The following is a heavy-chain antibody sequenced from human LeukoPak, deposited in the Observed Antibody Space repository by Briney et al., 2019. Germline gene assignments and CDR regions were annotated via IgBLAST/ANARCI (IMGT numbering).Heavy chain of an antibody. Sequence: PGGSLRLSCVASGFIFSSYWMSWVRQAPGKGLEWVSAISGSGGSTYYADSVKGRFTISRDNSKNTLYLQMNSLRAEDTAVYYCAKASAMIVVVSKHFDYWGQGTLVTVSS. D-gene: IGHD3-22*01. CDR1: GFIFSSYW. J-gene: IGHJ4*02. V-gene: IGHV3-23*01. CDR2: ISGSGGST. CDR3: AKASAMIVVVSKHFDY.